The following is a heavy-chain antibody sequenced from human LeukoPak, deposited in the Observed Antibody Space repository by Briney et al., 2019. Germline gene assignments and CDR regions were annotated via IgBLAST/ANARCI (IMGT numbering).Heavy chain of an antibody. J-gene: IGHJ4*02. Sequence: GESLKISCKGSGYKFSSYWIGWVRQMPGKSLEWMGLIYPGDSDTKYSPSFRGQVTISVDTSIDTAYLHWSGLKATDTAMYYCARRGSYYIPFDSWGQGTLITVSS. D-gene: IGHD3-10*01. CDR3: ARRGSYYIPFDS. V-gene: IGHV5-51*01. CDR1: GYKFSSYW. CDR2: IYPGDSDT.